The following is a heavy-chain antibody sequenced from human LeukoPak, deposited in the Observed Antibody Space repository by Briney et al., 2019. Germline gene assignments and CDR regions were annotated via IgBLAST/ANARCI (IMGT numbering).Heavy chain of an antibody. D-gene: IGHD3-10*01. J-gene: IGHJ6*02. V-gene: IGHV3-74*01. CDR2: ISGDGSLK. CDR1: GFTYSTYW. Sequence: GGSLRLSRAASGFTYSTYWMYWVRQAPWREFVWVSRISGDGSLKSYADSVRGRFTLSRNNAKQTLYLQMTSLRVEDTAVYSCASLLTPYLGSGGSGMDVWSQGTTVTVSS. CDR3: ASLLTPYLGSGGSGMDV.